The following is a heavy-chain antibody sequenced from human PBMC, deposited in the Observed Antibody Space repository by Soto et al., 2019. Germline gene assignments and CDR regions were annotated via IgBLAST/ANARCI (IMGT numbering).Heavy chain of an antibody. Sequence: ASVKVSCKASGYTFTSYGISWVRQAPGQGREWMGWISAYNGNTNYAQKLQGRVTMTTDTSTSTAYMELRSLRSDDTAVYYCARDETAAGTSYYYYGMDVWGQGTTVTVSS. CDR2: ISAYNGNT. CDR3: ARDETAAGTSYYYYGMDV. J-gene: IGHJ6*02. CDR1: GYTFTSYG. V-gene: IGHV1-18*01. D-gene: IGHD6-13*01.